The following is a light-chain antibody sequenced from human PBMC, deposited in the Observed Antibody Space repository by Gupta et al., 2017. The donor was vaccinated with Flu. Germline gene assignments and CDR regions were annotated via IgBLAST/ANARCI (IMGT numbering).Light chain of an antibody. J-gene: IGKJ1*01. CDR1: QGISNY. CDR3: QQYYSSPWT. CDR2: CAS. Sequence: VESASITCRASQGISNYLAGFQRKPGEAPKSLIYCASALHSGVPSQFSGRGSGTDFTLTISSLHPEDCATYYCQQYYSSPWTFGQGTKVEIK. V-gene: IGKV1-16*02.